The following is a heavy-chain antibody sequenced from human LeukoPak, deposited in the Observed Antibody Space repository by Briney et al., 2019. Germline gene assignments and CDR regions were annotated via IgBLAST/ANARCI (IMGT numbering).Heavy chain of an antibody. CDR1: GFTFSSYA. Sequence: GGSLRLSCAASGFTFSSYAMSWVRQAPGKGLEWVSAISGSGGSTYYADSVKGRFTISRDNSKNTLYLQMNSLRAEDTAVYYCARKYYYGSGRFDYWGQGTLVTVSS. CDR3: ARKYYYGSGRFDY. V-gene: IGHV3-23*01. D-gene: IGHD3-10*01. J-gene: IGHJ4*02. CDR2: ISGSGGST.